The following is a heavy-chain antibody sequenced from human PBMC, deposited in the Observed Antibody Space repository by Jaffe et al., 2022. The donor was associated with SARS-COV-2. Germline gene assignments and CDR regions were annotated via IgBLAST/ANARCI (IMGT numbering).Heavy chain of an antibody. CDR3: ARASEFDF. Sequence: QVHLVQSGAEVKKPGASVKLSCKASGYTFINYYMHWVRQAPGQGLEWMGMINSRDGSTDYAPKFQDRVTMTRDTSTSTVSMQLSSLKSEDTALYFCARASEFDFWGQGTLVTVSS. CDR2: INSRDGST. CDR1: GYTFINYY. V-gene: IGHV1-46*01. J-gene: IGHJ4*02.